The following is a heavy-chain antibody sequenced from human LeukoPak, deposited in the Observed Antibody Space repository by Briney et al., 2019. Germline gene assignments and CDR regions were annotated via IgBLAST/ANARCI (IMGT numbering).Heavy chain of an antibody. CDR2: IRYDGSNK. J-gene: IGHJ6*02. CDR1: GFTFSSYG. D-gene: IGHD2-2*01. CDR3: AKDQRTMTRRMDV. Sequence: GGSLRLSCAASGFTFSSYGMHWVRQAPGKGLEWVAFIRYDGSNKYYADSVKGRFTISRDNSKNTLYLQMNSLRAEDTAVYYCAKDQRTMTRRMDVWGQGTTVTVSS. V-gene: IGHV3-30*02.